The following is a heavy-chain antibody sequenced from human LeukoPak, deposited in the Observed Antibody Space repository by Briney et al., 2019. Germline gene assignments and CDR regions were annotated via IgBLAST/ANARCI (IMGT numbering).Heavy chain of an antibody. Sequence: SETLSLTCAVSGVSFDDYYWSWVRQTPGKGLEWIGEINHSGYTNDNPSLKSRVTLSIDTSRKQFSLNLRSVTVADAGIYYCTRMTRGHDYWGQGTQVTVSS. CDR2: INHSGYT. CDR3: TRMTRGHDY. J-gene: IGHJ4*02. CDR1: GVSFDDYY. D-gene: IGHD4-11*01. V-gene: IGHV4-34*01.